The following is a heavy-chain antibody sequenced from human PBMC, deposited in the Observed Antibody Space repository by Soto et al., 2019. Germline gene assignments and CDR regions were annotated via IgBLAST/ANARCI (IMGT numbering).Heavy chain of an antibody. J-gene: IGHJ6*02. Sequence: QVQLVQSGAEVKKPGASVKVSCKASGYTFTSYDINWVRQATGQGLEWMGWLNPNSANTGYAQEFQGRVTDTRYTSITTPYMELSMQRYEDTAVYYSASEGVRDLEVWGQGTTVSVPS. V-gene: IGHV1-8*01. CDR2: LNPNSANT. CDR3: ASEGVRDLEV. D-gene: IGHD3-16*01. CDR1: GYTFTSYD.